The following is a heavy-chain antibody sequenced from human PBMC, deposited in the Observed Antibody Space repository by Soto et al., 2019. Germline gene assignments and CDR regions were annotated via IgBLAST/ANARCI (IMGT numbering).Heavy chain of an antibody. CDR1: GGSVRAPDW. J-gene: IGHJ5*01. Sequence: QVHLQESGPGLVAPSGTLSLTCTLSGGSVRAPDWWNWVRQSPDKGLEWMAEVYISGHSNYNPSLRSRVSVSIDSSKNQFYMNLNSVTAADTAIYYCARVRQGCSANNCYFDPWGQGNQVTISA. CDR2: VYISGHS. D-gene: IGHD1-1*01. V-gene: IGHV4-4*02. CDR3: ARVRQGCSANNCYFDP.